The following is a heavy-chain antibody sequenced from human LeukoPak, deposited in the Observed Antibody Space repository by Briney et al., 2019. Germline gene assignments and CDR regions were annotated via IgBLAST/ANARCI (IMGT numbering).Heavy chain of an antibody. J-gene: IGHJ3*02. CDR2: ISGTGSAK. D-gene: IGHD1-20*01. CDR1: GFAFSNFE. V-gene: IGHV3-48*03. CDR3: ARLTGTSGAFDI. Sequence: PGGSLRLSCVASGFAFSNFEMNWVRQAPGKGLEWISYISGTGSAKHYADSVKGRFTISRDNAKNSLYLQMNSLRAEDTAVYYCARLTGTSGAFDIWGQGTMVTVSS.